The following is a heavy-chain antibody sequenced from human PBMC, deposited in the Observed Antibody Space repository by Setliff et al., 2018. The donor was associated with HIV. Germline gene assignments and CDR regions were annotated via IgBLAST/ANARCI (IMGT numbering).Heavy chain of an antibody. CDR1: GFIFSDYA. CDR3: ARDPRFDAFDI. CDR2: IGYDGSKE. V-gene: IGHV3-30-3*01. Sequence: GGSLRLSCAASGFIFSDYAIHWVRQAPGKGLEWVAVIGYDGSKEYYADSVKGRFTVSRDNSKAYLQMSSLRGEDTAVYYCARDPRFDAFDIWGQGTMVTVSS. J-gene: IGHJ3*02.